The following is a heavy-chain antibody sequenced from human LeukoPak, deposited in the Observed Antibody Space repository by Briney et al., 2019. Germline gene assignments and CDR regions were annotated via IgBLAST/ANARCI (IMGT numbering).Heavy chain of an antibody. CDR1: GFNFNDAY. D-gene: IGHD2-21*02. CDR3: TARVVTTNEF. J-gene: IGHJ4*02. CDR2: VKSIRDGETT. V-gene: IGHV3-15*01. Sequence: KSGGSLRLSCLGSGFNFNDAYMNWVRQAPGKGLEWVGRVKSIRDGETTDGTAPVKGRFTISRDDSKRTVYLQMNSLKTEDTAVYFCTARVVTTNEFWGQGTLVTVSS.